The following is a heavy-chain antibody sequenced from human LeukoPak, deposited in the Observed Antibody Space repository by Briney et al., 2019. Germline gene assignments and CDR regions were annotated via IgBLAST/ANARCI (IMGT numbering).Heavy chain of an antibody. D-gene: IGHD6-19*01. CDR3: ANRAVSGAGALDY. CDR1: GFTFSDYA. CDR2: ITSGGSFI. V-gene: IGHV3-23*05. J-gene: IGHJ4*02. Sequence: GGSLRLSCAASGFTFSDYAMTWVRQAPGKGLEWVSTITSGGSFIYYADSVKGRFTISRDNSKNTLYLQMNSLRAEDTAVYYCANRAVSGAGALDYWGQGTLVTVSS.